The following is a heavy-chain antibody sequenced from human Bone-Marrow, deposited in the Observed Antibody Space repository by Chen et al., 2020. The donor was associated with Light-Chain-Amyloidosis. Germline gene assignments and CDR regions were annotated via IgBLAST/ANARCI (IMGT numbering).Heavy chain of an antibody. V-gene: IGHV4-34*01. CDR2: ISHSGST. Sequence: QVHLQQWGAGLLKPAVTLSLTGAVYVRSISDLHWSWTGQPPGRGREWIGEISHSGSTNYNPSLKSRVTITVDTSKNQYSLKLNSVSAADTAVYYCARGGRGQLVRGHFDYWGQGTLVTVPS. CDR1: VRSISDLH. D-gene: IGHD6-13*01. CDR3: ARGGRGQLVRGHFDY. J-gene: IGHJ4*02.